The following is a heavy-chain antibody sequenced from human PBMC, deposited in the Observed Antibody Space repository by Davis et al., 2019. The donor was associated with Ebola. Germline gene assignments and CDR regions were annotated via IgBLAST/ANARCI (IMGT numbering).Heavy chain of an antibody. J-gene: IGHJ6*02. D-gene: IGHD2-2*01. CDR1: GGTFSSYA. Sequence: SVKVSCKASGGTFSSYAISWVRQAPGQGLEWMGGIIPIFGTANYAQKFQGRVTITADESTSTAYMELRSLRSDDTAVYYCATDKISRYCSSTSCHRRAYYYGMDVWGQGTTVTVSS. CDR2: IIPIFGTA. V-gene: IGHV1-69*13. CDR3: ATDKISRYCSSTSCHRRAYYYGMDV.